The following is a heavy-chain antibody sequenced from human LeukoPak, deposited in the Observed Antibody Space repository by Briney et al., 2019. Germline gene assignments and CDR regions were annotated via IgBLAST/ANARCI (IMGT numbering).Heavy chain of an antibody. J-gene: IGHJ5*02. CDR1: GYTFTGYY. V-gene: IGHV1-2*02. CDR2: INPNSGGT. D-gene: IGHD3-10*01. Sequence: ASVKVSCKASGYTFTGYYMHWVGQAPGQGLGWMGWINPNSGGTNYAQKFQGRVTMTRDRSISTAYMELSRLRSDDTAVYYCARATIYYYGSGSYYNTWGQGTLVTVSS. CDR3: ARATIYYYGSGSYYNT.